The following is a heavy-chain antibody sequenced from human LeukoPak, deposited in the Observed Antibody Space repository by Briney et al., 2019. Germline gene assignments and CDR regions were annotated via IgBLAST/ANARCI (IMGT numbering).Heavy chain of an antibody. J-gene: IGHJ4*02. CDR2: INPNSGGT. CDR1: GYTFTGYY. D-gene: IGHD2-2*01. CDR3: ARDPDIVVVPAASLGFDY. V-gene: IGHV1-2*02. Sequence: GASVKVSCKASGYTFTGYYMHWVRQAAGQGLEWMGWINPNSGGTNYAQKFQGRVTMTRDTSISTAYMELSRLRSDDTAVYYCARDPDIVVVPAASLGFDYWGQGTLVTVSS.